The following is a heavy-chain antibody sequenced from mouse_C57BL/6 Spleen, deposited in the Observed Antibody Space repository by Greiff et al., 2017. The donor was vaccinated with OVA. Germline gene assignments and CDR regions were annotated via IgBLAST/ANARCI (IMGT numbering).Heavy chain of an antibody. Sequence: EVQLQESGAELVRPGASVKLSCTASGFTFTDDYMHWVKQRPEQGLEWIGWIDPENGDTEYASKFQGKATITADPSSNTAYLQLSSLTSEDAAVYYCTTWWDVDVWGTGTTVTVSS. D-gene: IGHD1-1*02. CDR3: TTWWDVDV. CDR1: GFTFTDDY. CDR2: IDPENGDT. V-gene: IGHV14-4*01. J-gene: IGHJ1*03.